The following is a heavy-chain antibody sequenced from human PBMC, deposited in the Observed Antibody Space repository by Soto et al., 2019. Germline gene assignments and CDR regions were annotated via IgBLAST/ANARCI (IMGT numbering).Heavy chain of an antibody. CDR3: ASRVAYVVATDC. J-gene: IGHJ4*02. V-gene: IGHV3-23*01. D-gene: IGHD5-12*01. CDR2: IYTGSDNT. Sequence: VQLLESGGGLVPPGGSLRLSCAASGFTLNNQAMSWVRQAPGKGLEWVSSIYTGSDNTYYADSVKGRFTISRDNSKSTLCLQMNSLRVEDTAVYYCASRVAYVVATDCWGQGILVTVSS. CDR1: GFTLNNQA.